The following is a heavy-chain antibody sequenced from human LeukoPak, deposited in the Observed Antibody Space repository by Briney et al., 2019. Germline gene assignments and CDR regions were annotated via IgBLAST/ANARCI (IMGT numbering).Heavy chain of an antibody. CDR1: GGSFSGYY. D-gene: IGHD3-22*01. CDR3: ASSYDSSGYNY. V-gene: IGHV4-34*01. CDR2: INHSGST. J-gene: IGHJ4*02. Sequence: SETLSLTCAVYGGSFSGYYWSWIRQPPGKGLEWIGEINHSGSTNYNPSLKSRVTISVDTSKNQFSLKLSSVTAAETAVYYCASSYDSSGYNYWGQGTLVTVSS.